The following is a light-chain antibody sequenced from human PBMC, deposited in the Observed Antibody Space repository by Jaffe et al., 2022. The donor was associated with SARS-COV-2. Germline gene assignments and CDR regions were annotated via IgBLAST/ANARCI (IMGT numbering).Light chain of an antibody. CDR2: DAS. J-gene: IGKJ2*01. V-gene: IGKV1-16*02. Sequence: DIQMTQSPSSLSASVGDRVTITCRASQDIRSNLVWFQQKPGKAPQSLIYDASRLQSGVPSKFSGSGSGTDFTLTIGSLQPEDFATYFCQQSATYPYTFGQGTKLEI. CDR1: QDIRSN. CDR3: QQSATYPYT.